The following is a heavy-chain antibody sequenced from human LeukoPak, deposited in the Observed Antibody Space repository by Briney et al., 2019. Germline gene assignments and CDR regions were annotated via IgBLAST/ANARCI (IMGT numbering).Heavy chain of an antibody. Sequence: GASVKVSCKASGYTFTGYYMHWVRQAPGQGLEWMGWINPNSGGTNYAQKFQGRVTMTRDTSISTAYMELSRLRSDDTVVYYCARGGIVGATAEFDYWGQGTLVTVSS. V-gene: IGHV1-2*02. J-gene: IGHJ4*02. CDR1: GYTFTGYY. CDR2: INPNSGGT. D-gene: IGHD1-26*01. CDR3: ARGGIVGATAEFDY.